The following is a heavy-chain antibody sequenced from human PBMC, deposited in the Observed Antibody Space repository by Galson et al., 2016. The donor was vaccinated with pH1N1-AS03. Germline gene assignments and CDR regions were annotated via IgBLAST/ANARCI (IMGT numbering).Heavy chain of an antibody. D-gene: IGHD3-22*01. J-gene: IGHJ5*02. CDR2: IDLSDSYT. V-gene: IGHV5-10-1*01. Sequence: QSGAEVKKPGESLRISCKASGDSFTGYWINWVRQMPGKGLEWMGRIDLSDSYTNYSPSFQGHVTISAGKSIATAYLQWNSLKASDSAMYYCAGMTYHYDSTGYYGWLDPWGQGTLVTVSS. CDR1: GDSFTGYW. CDR3: AGMTYHYDSTGYYGWLDP.